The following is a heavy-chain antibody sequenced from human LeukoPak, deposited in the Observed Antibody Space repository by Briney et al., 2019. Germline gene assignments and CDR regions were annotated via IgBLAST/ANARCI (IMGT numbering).Heavy chain of an antibody. J-gene: IGHJ4*02. V-gene: IGHV1-69*06. CDR1: GGTFSSYA. CDR3: ARDLPSGSYGVLDY. D-gene: IGHD1-26*01. Sequence: ASVKVSCKASGGTFSSYAISWVRQAPGQGLEWMGGIIPIFGTANYAQKFQGRVTITADKSTSTAYMELGSLRSEDTAVYYCARDLPSGSYGVLDYWGQGTLVTVSS. CDR2: IIPIFGTA.